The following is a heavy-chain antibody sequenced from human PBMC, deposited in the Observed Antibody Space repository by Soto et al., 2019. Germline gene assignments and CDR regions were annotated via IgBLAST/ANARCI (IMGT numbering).Heavy chain of an antibody. Sequence: QVQLVQSGAEVKKPGSSVKVSCKASGGTFSSYAISWVRQAPGQGLEWMGGIITIFGTANYAQKFQGRVTITADESTSTAYMELSSLRSEDTAVYYCVSVSPGIAVADYWGQGTLVTVSS. D-gene: IGHD6-19*01. V-gene: IGHV1-69*12. CDR3: VSVSPGIAVADY. CDR2: IITIFGTA. CDR1: GGTFSSYA. J-gene: IGHJ4*02.